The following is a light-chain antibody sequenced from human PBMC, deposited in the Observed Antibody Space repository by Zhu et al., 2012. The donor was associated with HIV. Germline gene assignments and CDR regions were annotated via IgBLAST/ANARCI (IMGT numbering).Light chain of an antibody. CDR3: QQYKSYWT. CDR1: QSISTY. J-gene: IGKJ1*01. Sequence: DIQMTQSPSSLSASVGDRVTITCRPSQSISTYLNWYQQKAGKAPKLLIYAASSLQSEVPPRFSGSGSGTDFTLTISSLQPEDFATYYCQQYKSYWTFGQGTKVAIK. CDR2: AAS. V-gene: IGKV1-39*01.